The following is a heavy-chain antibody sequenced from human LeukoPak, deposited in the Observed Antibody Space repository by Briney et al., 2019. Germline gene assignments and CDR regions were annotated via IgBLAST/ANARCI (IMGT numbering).Heavy chain of an antibody. V-gene: IGHV3-21*01. J-gene: IGHJ3*02. CDR3: ARLIVILPVATDAFDI. CDR2: ISSSSSYI. D-gene: IGHD2-2*01. CDR1: GFTFSSYS. Sequence: KTGGSLRLSCAASGFTFSSYSMNWVRQAPGKGLEWVSSISSSSSYIYYADSVKGRFTISRDNAKNSLYLQMNSLRAEDTAVYYCARLIVILPVATDAFDIWGQGTMVTVSS.